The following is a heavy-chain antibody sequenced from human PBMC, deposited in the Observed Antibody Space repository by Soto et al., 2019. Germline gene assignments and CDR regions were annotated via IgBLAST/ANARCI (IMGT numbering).Heavy chain of an antibody. CDR1: GGSFSGYY. Sequence: SETLSLTCAVYGGSFSGYYWSWIRQPPGKGLEWIGEINHSGSTNYNPSLKSRVTISVDTSKNQFSLKLSSVTAADTAVYYCARDRHYDILRRSRAYGMDVWGQGTTVTVSS. CDR2: INHSGST. D-gene: IGHD3-9*01. J-gene: IGHJ6*02. V-gene: IGHV4-34*01. CDR3: ARDRHYDILRRSRAYGMDV.